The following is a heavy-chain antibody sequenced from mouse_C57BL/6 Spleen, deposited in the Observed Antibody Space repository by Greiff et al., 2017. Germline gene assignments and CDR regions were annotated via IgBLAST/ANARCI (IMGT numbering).Heavy chain of an antibody. CDR2: INPNNGGT. D-gene: IGHD1-1*01. CDR3: AREIHYYGSKEVAY. J-gene: IGHJ3*01. CDR1: GYTFTDYY. V-gene: IGHV1-26*01. Sequence: EVQLQQSGPELVKPGASVKISCKASGYTFTDYYMNWVKQSHGKSLEWIGDINPNNGGTSYNQKFKGKATLTVDKSSSTAYMELRSLTSEDSAVYYCAREIHYYGSKEVAYWGQGTLVTVSA.